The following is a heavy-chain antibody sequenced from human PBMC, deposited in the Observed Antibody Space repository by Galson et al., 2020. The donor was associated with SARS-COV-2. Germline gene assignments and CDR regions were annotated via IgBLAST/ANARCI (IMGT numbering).Heavy chain of an antibody. J-gene: IGHJ4*02. CDR1: RFIFSDAY. V-gene: IGHV3-11*04. CDR2: IGSSGGPI. CDR3: ARTKTSRYSGYDYMYYFDL. Sequence: NSGGSLRLSCAASRFIFSDAYMSWIRQAPGKGLEWVASIGSSGGPIFYTDSVKGRFSISRDNGKRSLYLQLNNVRADDTSVYYCARTKTSRYSGYDYMYYFDLWGQGVLVTVSS. D-gene: IGHD5-12*01.